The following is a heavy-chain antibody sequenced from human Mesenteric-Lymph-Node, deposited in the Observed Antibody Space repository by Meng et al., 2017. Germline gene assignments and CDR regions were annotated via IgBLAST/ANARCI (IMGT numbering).Heavy chain of an antibody. J-gene: IGHJ5*01. CDR3: ARDKGVTCLDT. CDR2: IWSDGSSK. CDR1: GLIFSTSG. Sequence: QLHLAGPGGGVVQPGRSLRLSCAASGLIFSTSGMHWVRQAPGKGLEWVAFIWSDGSSKYYADSVKGRFTISRDNSKNTVSLQMDSLRVEDTAVYYCARDKGVTCLDTWGQGTLVTVSS. V-gene: IGHV3-33*01. D-gene: IGHD3-10*01.